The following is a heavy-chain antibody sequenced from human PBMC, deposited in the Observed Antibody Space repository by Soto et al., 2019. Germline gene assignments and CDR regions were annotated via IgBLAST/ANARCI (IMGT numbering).Heavy chain of an antibody. CDR2: IYYSGST. CDR3: ARGSNWFDP. V-gene: IGHV4-61*01. J-gene: IGHJ5*02. Sequence: SETLSLTCTVSGGSVSSGSYYWTWIRQPPGKGLEWIGYIYYSGSTKYNPSLKSRVTISVDTSKNQFSLKLSSVTAADTAVYYCARGSNWFDPWGQGTLVTVSS. CDR1: GGSVSSGSYY.